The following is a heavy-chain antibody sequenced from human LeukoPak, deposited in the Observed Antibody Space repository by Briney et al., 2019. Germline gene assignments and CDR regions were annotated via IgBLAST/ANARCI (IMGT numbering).Heavy chain of an antibody. V-gene: IGHV3-33*01. Sequence: GGSLRLSCAASGFTFGSYGMHWVRQAPGKGLEWVAVLWYDGRNKYYVDSVKGRFTISRDNSKNTLYLQMNSLRAEDTAVYYCARVYASGSYYRGMDVWGQGTTVTVSS. CDR1: GFTFGSYG. CDR3: ARVYASGSYYRGMDV. J-gene: IGHJ6*02. CDR2: LWYDGRNK. D-gene: IGHD3-10*01.